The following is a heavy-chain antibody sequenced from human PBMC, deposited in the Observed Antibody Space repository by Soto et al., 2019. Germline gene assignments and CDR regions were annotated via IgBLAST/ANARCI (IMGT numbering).Heavy chain of an antibody. D-gene: IGHD4-4*01. J-gene: IGHJ4*02. CDR1: GGSISSGGYS. Sequence: QVQLQESGPGLVKPSQTLSLTCTVSGGSISSGGYSWIWIRQHPGKGLEWIGYIYYSGSTYYNPPLKSRVTISVDTSKNQFSLKVSSVTAADTAVYYCATARVGVAGLQYSCYFAYWGQGTLVTVSS. CDR2: IYYSGST. V-gene: IGHV4-31*03. CDR3: ATARVGVAGLQYSCYFAY.